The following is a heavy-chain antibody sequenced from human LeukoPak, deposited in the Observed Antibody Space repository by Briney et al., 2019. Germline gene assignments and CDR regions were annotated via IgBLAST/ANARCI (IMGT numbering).Heavy chain of an antibody. J-gene: IGHJ3*02. CDR1: GFTVSSNY. V-gene: IGHV3-23*01. CDR3: AKNMGYGGNSAFDI. CDR2: ISGSGDNT. Sequence: TGGSLRLSCAASGFTVSSNYMSWVRQAPGKGLEWVSVISGSGDNTNYADPVKGRFTISRDNSKNTLYVQMNSLRAEDTAVYYCAKNMGYGGNSAFDIWGQGTMVTVSS. D-gene: IGHD4-23*01.